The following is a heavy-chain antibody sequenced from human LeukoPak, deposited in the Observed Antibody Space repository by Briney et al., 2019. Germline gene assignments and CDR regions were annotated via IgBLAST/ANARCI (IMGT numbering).Heavy chain of an antibody. CDR3: ASVITILDY. V-gene: IGHV4-39*07. Sequence: SETLSLTCTVSGGSISSSSYSWGWIRQPPGKGLEWIGSIYYSGSTYYNPSLKSRVTISVATSKNKFSLKLSSVTAADTAVYYCASVITILDYWGQGTLVTVSS. CDR2: IYYSGST. D-gene: IGHD3-10*01. J-gene: IGHJ4*02. CDR1: GGSISSSSYS.